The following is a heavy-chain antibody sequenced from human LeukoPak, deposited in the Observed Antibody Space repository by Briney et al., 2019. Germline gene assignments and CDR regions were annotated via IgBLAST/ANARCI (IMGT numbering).Heavy chain of an antibody. J-gene: IGHJ5*02. CDR2: INPNSGGT. D-gene: IGHD2-2*01. Sequence: ASVKVSCKASGYTFTGYYMHRVRQAPGQELEWMGWINPNSGGTNNAQKFQGRVTMTRDTSISTAYMELSRLRSDDTAVYYCARASIVVVPAAMNWFDPWGQGTLVTVSS. CDR1: GYTFTGYY. V-gene: IGHV1-2*02. CDR3: ARASIVVVPAAMNWFDP.